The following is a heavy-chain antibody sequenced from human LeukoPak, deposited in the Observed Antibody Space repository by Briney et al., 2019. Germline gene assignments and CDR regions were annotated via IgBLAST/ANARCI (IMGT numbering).Heavy chain of an antibody. D-gene: IGHD6-19*01. CDR2: TYYRSKWYN. CDR3: ARAMAVAGIEWFDP. V-gene: IGHV6-1*01. CDR1: GDSVSSNSAA. Sequence: SQTLSHTCAISGDSVSSNSAARNWIRQSPSRGLEWLGRTYYRSKWYNDYAVSVKSRVTINPDTSKNQFSLQLNSVTPEDTAVYYCARAMAVAGIEWFDPWGQGTLVTVSS. J-gene: IGHJ5*02.